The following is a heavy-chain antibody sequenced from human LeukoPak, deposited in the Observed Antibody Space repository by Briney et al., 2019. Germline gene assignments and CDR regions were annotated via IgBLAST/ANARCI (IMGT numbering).Heavy chain of an antibody. J-gene: IGHJ4*02. D-gene: IGHD3-10*01. CDR3: ARTFGSGSYTFDY. V-gene: IGHV3-30*03. CDR2: ISYDGSNK. Sequence: PGRSLRLSCAASGFTFISYGMHWVRQAPGKGLEWVAFISYDGSNKYYTDSVKGRFTISRDNSKNTLYLQMNSLRAEDTAVYYCARTFGSGSYTFDYWGQGTLVTVSS. CDR1: GFTFISYG.